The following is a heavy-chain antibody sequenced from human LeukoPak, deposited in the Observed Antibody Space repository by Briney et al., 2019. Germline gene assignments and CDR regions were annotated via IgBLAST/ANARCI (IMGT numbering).Heavy chain of an antibody. J-gene: IGHJ4*02. CDR3: ARGGRGSSWFDN. D-gene: IGHD6-13*01. CDR1: GFTFKSYD. CDR2: IGTAGDT. V-gene: IGHV3-13*01. Sequence: GGSLRLSCAASGFTFKSYDMHWVRQAAGEGLEWVSAIGTAGDTYYPGSVKGRFTISRETAKNSLYLQMNSLRAGDTAVYYCARGGRGSSWFDNWGQGTLVTVSS.